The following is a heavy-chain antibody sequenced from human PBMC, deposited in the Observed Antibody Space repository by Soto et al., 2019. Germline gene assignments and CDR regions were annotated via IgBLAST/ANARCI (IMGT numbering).Heavy chain of an antibody. Sequence: QVQLQESGPGLVKPSQTLSLSCTVSGGSITSDNYYWSWIRQHPGKGLEWIGYIYYSGTTQYNPSLKSRVTISVDTSKNQFSLKLSSVTAADTAVYYCARQLWLRGGFDPWGQGTLVTVSS. CDR1: GGSITSDNYY. D-gene: IGHD5-18*01. CDR3: ARQLWLRGGFDP. J-gene: IGHJ5*02. CDR2: IYYSGTT. V-gene: IGHV4-31*03.